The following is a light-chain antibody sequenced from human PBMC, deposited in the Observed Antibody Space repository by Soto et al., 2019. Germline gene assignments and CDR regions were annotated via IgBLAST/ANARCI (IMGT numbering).Light chain of an antibody. Sequence: QSALTQPASVSGSPGQSITISCTGTSSDVGSYNLVSWYQQHPGKAPKLMIYEGSKRPSGASNRFSGSKSGNTASLTISGLQAEDEADYYCCSYAGSSLYVFGTGTKLTVL. CDR1: SSDVGSYNL. J-gene: IGLJ1*01. V-gene: IGLV2-23*01. CDR2: EGS. CDR3: CSYAGSSLYV.